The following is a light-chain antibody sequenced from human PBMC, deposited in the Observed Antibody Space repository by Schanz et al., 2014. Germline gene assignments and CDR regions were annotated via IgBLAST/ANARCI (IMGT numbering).Light chain of an antibody. Sequence: QSALTQPASVSGSPGQSITISCTGTSSDVGGYNYVSWYQQHPGKAPKLTIYDVSNRPSGVSNRFSGSKSGNTASLTISGLQAEDEADYYCTSYTSSITWVFGGGTKLTVL. V-gene: IGLV2-14*01. CDR2: DVS. CDR1: SSDVGGYNY. J-gene: IGLJ3*02. CDR3: TSYTSSITWV.